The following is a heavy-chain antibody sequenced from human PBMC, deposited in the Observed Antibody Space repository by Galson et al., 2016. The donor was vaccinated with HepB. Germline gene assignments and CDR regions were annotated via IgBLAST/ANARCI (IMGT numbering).Heavy chain of an antibody. V-gene: IGHV3-48*02. CDR1: GFICSVYN. CDR2: ITSSSDTM. J-gene: IGHJ4*02. Sequence: SLRLSCAGSGFICSVYNMNWARQAPGKGLEWIAWITSSSDTMYYADSVKGRFTISRDDAKNSLYLEMNSLRDEDTAVYYCARDDYFRLGYWGQGTLVTVSS. D-gene: IGHD3-16*01. CDR3: ARDDYFRLGY.